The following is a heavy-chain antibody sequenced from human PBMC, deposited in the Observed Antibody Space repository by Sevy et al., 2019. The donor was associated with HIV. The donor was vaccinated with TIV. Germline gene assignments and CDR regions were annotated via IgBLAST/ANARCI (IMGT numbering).Heavy chain of an antibody. V-gene: IGHV3-11*04. CDR1: GFTFSDSF. J-gene: IGHJ4*02. CDR2: ISTSSSAI. D-gene: IGHD3-3*01. CDR3: TRDNFWSGYYKGFDY. Sequence: GGSLRLSCAASGFTFSDSFMSWIRQAPGKGLEWVSYISTSSSAIEYADSVKGRFTISRDNAKSSLYLQMNSLRAEDTAVYYCTRDNFWSGYYKGFDYWGQGILVTVSS.